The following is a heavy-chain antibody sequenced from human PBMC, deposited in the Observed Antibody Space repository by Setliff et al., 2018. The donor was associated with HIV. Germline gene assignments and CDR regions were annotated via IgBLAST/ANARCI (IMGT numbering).Heavy chain of an antibody. V-gene: IGHV4-4*09. D-gene: IGHD2-8*01. Sequence: SETLSLTCIVSGAGISGYSWSWIRQPPGKGLDWIGDIDSNGRPNYNTSLNSRLTVSADPSKNQISMKLSSVTAADTAIYYCARLCSNGVCRPVGDHVFDVWGQGTMVTVSS. J-gene: IGHJ3*01. CDR1: GAGISGYS. CDR2: IDSNGRP. CDR3: ARLCSNGVCRPVGDHVFDV.